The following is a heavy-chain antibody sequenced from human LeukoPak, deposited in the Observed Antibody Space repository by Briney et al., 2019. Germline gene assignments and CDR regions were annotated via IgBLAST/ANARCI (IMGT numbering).Heavy chain of an antibody. CDR2: ISRNGGST. J-gene: IGHJ4*02. Sequence: GGSLRLSCAASGFTFSSYAMHWVRQAPGKGMEYVSSISRNGGSTYYANSVKGRFTISRDNSKKTVYLQLSSLRAEDMAVYYCARPRKIIARARSHFDYWGPGTLVTVSS. D-gene: IGHD1-14*01. V-gene: IGHV3-64*01. CDR1: GFTFSSYA. CDR3: ARPRKIIARARSHFDY.